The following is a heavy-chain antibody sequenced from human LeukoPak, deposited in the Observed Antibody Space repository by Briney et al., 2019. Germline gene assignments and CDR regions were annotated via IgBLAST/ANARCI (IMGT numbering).Heavy chain of an antibody. V-gene: IGHV1-69*05. CDR2: IIPIPDTA. CDR1: GGTFSGHA. Sequence: SVKVSCKTSGGTFSGHAITWMRQAPGQGLEWMGGIIPIPDTASYAQKFQGRVTITMDEATITAYMELSSLRSEDTAVYFCARGVVGDAISGYFQDWGQGTLVTVSS. D-gene: IGHD2-15*01. CDR3: ARGVVGDAISGYFQD. J-gene: IGHJ1*01.